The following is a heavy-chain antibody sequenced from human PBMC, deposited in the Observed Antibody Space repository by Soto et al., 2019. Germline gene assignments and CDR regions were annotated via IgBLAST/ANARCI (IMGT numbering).Heavy chain of an antibody. D-gene: IGHD4-4*01. CDR2: IIPIFGTA. V-gene: IGHV1-69*12. J-gene: IGHJ6*04. CDR1: GGTFSSSA. Sequence: QVQLVQSGAEVKKPGSSVKVSCKASGGTFSSSAISGVRQAPGQGLEWMGWIIPIFGTANDAQKFQGSVTITAGESTSPGYMELSSLRSEDTAVYYCASTGSRYYYYGMDVWVKGTTVTVSS. CDR3: ASTGSRYYYYGMDV.